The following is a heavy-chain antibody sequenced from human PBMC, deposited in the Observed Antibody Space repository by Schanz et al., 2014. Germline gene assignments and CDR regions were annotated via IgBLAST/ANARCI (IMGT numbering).Heavy chain of an antibody. Sequence: EVRLVESGGGLVQPGGSLRLSCEASGFTFSTYAMSWVRQAPGKGLEWVSAISGSGGSTYYADSVKGRFTISRDNAKNSMYLHMKSLRGEDTAVYYCARDNYYGSGSCAYWGQGTLVTVSS. CDR3: ARDNYYGSGSCAY. CDR2: ISGSGGST. D-gene: IGHD3-10*01. CDR1: GFTFSTYA. V-gene: IGHV3-23*04. J-gene: IGHJ4*02.